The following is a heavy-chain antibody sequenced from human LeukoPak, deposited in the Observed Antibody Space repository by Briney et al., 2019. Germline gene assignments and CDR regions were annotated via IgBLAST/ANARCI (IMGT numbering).Heavy chain of an antibody. V-gene: IGHV4-59*01. CDR1: GGSISSYY. CDR2: IYYSGST. J-gene: IGHJ4*02. CDR3: ASLPPY. Sequence: SETLSLTCTVSGGSISSYYWSWIRQPPGKGLEWIGYIYYSGSTNYNPSLKSRVTISVDTSKNQFSLKLGSVTAADTAVYYCASLPPYWGQGTLVTVSS.